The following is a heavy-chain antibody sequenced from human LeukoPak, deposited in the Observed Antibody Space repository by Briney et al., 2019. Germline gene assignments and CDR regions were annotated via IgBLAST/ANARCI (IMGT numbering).Heavy chain of an antibody. Sequence: SETLSLTCAVYGGSFSGYYWSWIRQPAGKGLEWIGRIYTSGSTNYNPSLKSRVTMSVDTSKNQFSLKLSSVTAADTAVYYCARELPYYDILTGYNLDAFDIWGQGTMVTVSS. J-gene: IGHJ3*02. CDR3: ARELPYYDILTGYNLDAFDI. V-gene: IGHV4-59*10. CDR1: GGSFSGYY. CDR2: IYTSGST. D-gene: IGHD3-9*01.